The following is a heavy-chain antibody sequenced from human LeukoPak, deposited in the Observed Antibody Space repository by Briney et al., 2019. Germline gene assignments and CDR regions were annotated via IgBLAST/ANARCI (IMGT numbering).Heavy chain of an antibody. V-gene: IGHV4-39*01. CDR2: IYYSGST. J-gene: IGHJ5*02. CDR1: GGSISSYY. CDR3: ARRVLQGRYNWFDP. D-gene: IGHD1-26*01. Sequence: SETLSLTCTVSGGSISSYYWGWIRQPPGKGLEWIGSIYYSGSTYYNPSLKSRVTISVDTSKNQFPLKLSSVTAADTAVYYCARRVLQGRYNWFDPWGQGTLVTVSS.